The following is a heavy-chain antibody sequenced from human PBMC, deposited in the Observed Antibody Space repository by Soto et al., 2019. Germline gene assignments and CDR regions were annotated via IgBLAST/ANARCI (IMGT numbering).Heavy chain of an antibody. CDR1: GFTFGDYA. CDR3: ARNDWQWLVADY. J-gene: IGHJ4*02. Sequence: GGSLRLSCTASGFTFGDYAMSWVRQAPGKGLEWVGFIRSKAYGGTTEYAASVKGRFTISRDDSKSIAYLQMNSLKTEDTAVYYCARNDWQWLVADYWGQGTLVTVSS. CDR2: IRSKAYGGTT. V-gene: IGHV3-49*04. D-gene: IGHD6-19*01.